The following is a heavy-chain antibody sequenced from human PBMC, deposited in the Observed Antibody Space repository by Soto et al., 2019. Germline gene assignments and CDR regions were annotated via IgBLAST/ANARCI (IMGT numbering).Heavy chain of an antibody. CDR1: GCSVGSGICY. V-gene: IGHV4-61*01. J-gene: IGHJ3*02. D-gene: IGHD3-3*01. Sequence: SETLCLTCTFSGCSVGSGICYWSWIRQPPGKGLEWIGYMYYSGGTNYNPSLKSRVTISLDTSKNQFSLKLSSVTAADTAVYFCARTRDFWSGNDAFDIWGQGTMVTVSS. CDR3: ARTRDFWSGNDAFDI. CDR2: MYYSGGT.